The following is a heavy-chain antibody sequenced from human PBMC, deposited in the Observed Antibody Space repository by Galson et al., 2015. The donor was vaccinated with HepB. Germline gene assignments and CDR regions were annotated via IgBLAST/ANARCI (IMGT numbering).Heavy chain of an antibody. J-gene: IGHJ4*02. Sequence: SLRLSCAASGFTFSSYAMSWVRQAPGKGLEWVSAISGSGGSTYYADSVKGRFTISRDNSKNTLYLQMNSLRAEDTAVYYCAKGGYDFWSGADYWGQGTLVTVSS. CDR2: ISGSGGST. CDR1: GFTFSSYA. V-gene: IGHV3-23*01. D-gene: IGHD3-3*01. CDR3: AKGGYDFWSGADY.